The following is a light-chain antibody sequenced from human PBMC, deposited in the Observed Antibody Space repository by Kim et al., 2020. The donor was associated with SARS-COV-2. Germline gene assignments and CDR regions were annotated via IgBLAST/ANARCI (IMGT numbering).Light chain of an antibody. CDR1: QSVSSY. V-gene: IGKV3-15*01. CDR2: GAS. Sequence: EVVMTQSPATLSMFPGERATLSCRAGQSVSSYVGWYQQKPDQAPRLLIHGASSRATGIPDRFSGSGSGTEFTLTISSLQSEDFAVYYCQQYNNWPYTFGQGTKLEI. J-gene: IGKJ2*01. CDR3: QQYNNWPYT.